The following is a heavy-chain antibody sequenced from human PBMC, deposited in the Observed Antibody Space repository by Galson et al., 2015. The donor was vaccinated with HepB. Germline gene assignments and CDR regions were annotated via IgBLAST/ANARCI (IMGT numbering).Heavy chain of an antibody. Sequence: SVKVSCKASGFTFTSSAVQWVRQARGQRLEWIGWIVVGSGNTNYAQKFQERVTITRDMSTSTAYMELSSLRSEDTAVYYCAALRPRGYYYYMDVWGKGTTVTVSS. CDR3: AALRPRGYYYYMDV. J-gene: IGHJ6*03. CDR2: IVVGSGNT. D-gene: IGHD1-14*01. V-gene: IGHV1-58*01. CDR1: GFTFTSSA.